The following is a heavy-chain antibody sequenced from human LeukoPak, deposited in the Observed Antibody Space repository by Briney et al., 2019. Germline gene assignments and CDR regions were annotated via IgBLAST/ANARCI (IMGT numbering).Heavy chain of an antibody. V-gene: IGHV3-7*04. J-gene: IGHJ4*02. Sequence: QSGGSLRLSCVASGFTFSTYWMSWVRLVPGKGLEWVANINDDGSEEYYVDSVKGRFTISRDTAKSSLYLQMNNLRADDTAVYYCARAGGQGTVDYWGQGTLLIVSS. CDR2: INDDGSEE. CDR3: ARAGGQGTVDY. CDR1: GFTFSTYW.